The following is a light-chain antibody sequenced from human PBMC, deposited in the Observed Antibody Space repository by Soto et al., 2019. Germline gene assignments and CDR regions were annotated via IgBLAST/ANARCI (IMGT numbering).Light chain of an antibody. V-gene: IGLV2-14*03. CDR2: EVT. J-gene: IGLJ1*01. CDR1: SSDVGGYNF. CDR3: SSYTTSSTVV. Sequence: QSALTQPASVFGSPGQSITIYCTGTSSDVGGYNFVSWYQQLPGKAPKLMIYEVTSRPSGVSNRFSGSKSGNTASLTISGLQPEDEADYYCSSYTTSSTVVFGTGTKVTVL.